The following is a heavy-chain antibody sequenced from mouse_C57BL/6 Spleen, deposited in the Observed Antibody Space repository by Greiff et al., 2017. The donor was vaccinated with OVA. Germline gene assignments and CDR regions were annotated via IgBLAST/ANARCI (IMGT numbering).Heavy chain of an antibody. V-gene: IGHV1-54*01. CDR2: INPGSGGT. Sequence: VKLQESGAELVRPGTSVKVSCKASGYAFTNYLIEWVKQRPGQGLEWIGVINPGSGGTNYNEKFKGKATLTADKSSSTAYMQLSSLTSEDSAVYFCARWAGNGYSRFAYWGQGTLVTVSA. CDR1: GYAFTNYL. J-gene: IGHJ3*01. CDR3: ARWAGNGYSRFAY. D-gene: IGHD2-3*01.